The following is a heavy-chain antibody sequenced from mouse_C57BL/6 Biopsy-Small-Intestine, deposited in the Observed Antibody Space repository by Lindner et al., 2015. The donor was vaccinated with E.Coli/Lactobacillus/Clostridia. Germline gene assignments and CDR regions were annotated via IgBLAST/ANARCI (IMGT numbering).Heavy chain of an antibody. J-gene: IGHJ1*03. CDR1: GFTFSSYG. Sequence: VQLQESGGDLVKPGGSLKLSCEASGFTFSSYGMSWARQTPDKRLEWVATISSSGSYIYYPDSVKGRFTISRDNVKNTLYLQMSSLKSEDTAMYYCARRGPYYGSSSRYWYFDIWGTGTTVTVSS. D-gene: IGHD1-1*01. V-gene: IGHV5-6*01. CDR2: ISSSGSYI. CDR3: ARRGPYYGSSSRYWYFDI.